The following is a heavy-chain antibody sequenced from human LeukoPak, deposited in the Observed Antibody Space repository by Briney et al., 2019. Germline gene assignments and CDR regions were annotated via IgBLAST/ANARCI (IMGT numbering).Heavy chain of an antibody. D-gene: IGHD1-14*01. CDR3: ARDSKPERFDY. CDR1: GYTFTGYY. J-gene: IGHJ4*02. V-gene: IGHV1-2*02. CDR2: INPNSGGT. Sequence: ASVKVSCKAPGYTFTGYYMHWVRPALGQGLEWMGWINPNSGGTNYAQKFQGRVTMTRDTSISTAYMELSRLRSDDTAVYYCARDSKPERFDYGGEGTVVSVSS.